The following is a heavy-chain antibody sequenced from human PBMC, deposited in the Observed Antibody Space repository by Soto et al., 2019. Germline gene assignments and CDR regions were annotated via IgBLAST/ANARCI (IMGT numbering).Heavy chain of an antibody. V-gene: IGHV4-34*01. CDR3: ASRGWGYCSSTSCYTAIGNYYGMDV. D-gene: IGHD2-2*02. CDR2: INHSGST. J-gene: IGHJ6*02. Sequence: QVQLQQWGAGLLKPSETLSLTCAVYGGSFGGYYWSWIRQPPGKGLEWIGEINHSGSTNYNPSLKSRVTISVDTSKNQFSLKLSSVTAADTAVYYCASRGWGYCSSTSCYTAIGNYYGMDVWGQGTTVTVSS. CDR1: GGSFGGYY.